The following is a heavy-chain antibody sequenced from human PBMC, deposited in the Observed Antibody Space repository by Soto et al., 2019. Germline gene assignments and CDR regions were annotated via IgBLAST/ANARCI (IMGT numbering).Heavy chain of an antibody. Sequence: SETLSLTCAVYGGSFSGYYWSWIRQPPGKGLEWIGEINHSGSTNYNPSLKSRVTISVDTSKNQFSLKLSSVTAADTAVYYCARVPRGSTTAYYYYYYMDVWGKGTTVTVSS. V-gene: IGHV4-34*01. D-gene: IGHD2-2*01. CDR2: INHSGST. CDR1: GGSFSGYY. CDR3: ARVPRGSTTAYYYYYYMDV. J-gene: IGHJ6*03.